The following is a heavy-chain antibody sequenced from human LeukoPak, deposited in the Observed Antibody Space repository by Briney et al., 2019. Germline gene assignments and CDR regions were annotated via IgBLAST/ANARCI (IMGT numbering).Heavy chain of an antibody. J-gene: IGHJ3*02. Sequence: GESLKISCKGSGYSFTSYWIGWVRQMPGKGLEWMGIIYPGDSDTRYSPSFQGQVTISADKSISTAYLQWSSLKASDTAMYYCARPSSSGWYSDAFDIWGQGTMVTASS. CDR1: GYSFTSYW. CDR2: IYPGDSDT. D-gene: IGHD6-19*01. V-gene: IGHV5-51*01. CDR3: ARPSSSGWYSDAFDI.